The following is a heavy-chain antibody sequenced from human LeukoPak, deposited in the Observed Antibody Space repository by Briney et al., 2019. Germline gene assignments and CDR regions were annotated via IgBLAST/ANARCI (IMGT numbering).Heavy chain of an antibody. CDR3: AKVRGRRYYDILTGPYWFDP. Sequence: GGSLRLSCAASGFTFSSYWMSWVRQAPGKGLEWVANIKHDGSEKYFVDSVKGRFTISRDNAKNSLYLQMNSLRDEDTAVYYCAKVRGRRYYDILTGPYWFDPWGQGTLVTVSS. CDR2: IKHDGSEK. CDR1: GFTFSSYW. D-gene: IGHD3-9*01. J-gene: IGHJ5*02. V-gene: IGHV3-7*03.